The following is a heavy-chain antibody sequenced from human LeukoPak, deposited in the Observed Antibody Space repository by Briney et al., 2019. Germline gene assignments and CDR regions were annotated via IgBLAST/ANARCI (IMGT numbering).Heavy chain of an antibody. D-gene: IGHD3-10*01. CDR2: IIPIPGMA. Sequence: SVKVSCKASGGTFSFYAINWVRQAPGQGLEWMGRIIPIPGMANYAQKFQGRVTINAASSTSTVYMEVSSLRSEDTAVYYCARAVVVARGLMAYFDYWGQGTLVTVSS. CDR1: GGTFSFYA. V-gene: IGHV1-69*04. J-gene: IGHJ4*02. CDR3: ARAVVVARGLMAYFDY.